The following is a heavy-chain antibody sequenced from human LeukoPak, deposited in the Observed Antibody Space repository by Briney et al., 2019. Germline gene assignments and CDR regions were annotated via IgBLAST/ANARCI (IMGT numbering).Heavy chain of an antibody. CDR3: ARASFRIRGSSPFDY. CDR1: GGTFSSYA. CDR2: IIPIFGTA. Sequence: SVKVSFKASGGTFSSYAISWVRQAPGQGLEWMGGIIPIFGTANYAQKFQGRVTITADESTSTAYMELSSLRSEDTAVYYCARASFRIRGSSPFDYWGQGTLVTVSS. D-gene: IGHD3-10*01. V-gene: IGHV1-69*13. J-gene: IGHJ4*02.